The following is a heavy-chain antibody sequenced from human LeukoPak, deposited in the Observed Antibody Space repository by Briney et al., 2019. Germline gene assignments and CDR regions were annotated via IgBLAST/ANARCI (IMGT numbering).Heavy chain of an antibody. D-gene: IGHD2-8*01. J-gene: IGHJ4*02. Sequence: ASVTVSCKASGFTFEDYYFHWVRQAPGQGLEWVGLIRPPSEVIAYSQHFQGRVAMSTDTSTNTVYLDMTSLQSDDTAVYYCARGNLGYCYDGVCYPRDPNLHFWGQGTLVTVSS. CDR2: IRPPSEVI. V-gene: IGHV1-46*02. CDR3: ARGNLGYCYDGVCYPRDPNLHF. CDR1: GFTFEDYY.